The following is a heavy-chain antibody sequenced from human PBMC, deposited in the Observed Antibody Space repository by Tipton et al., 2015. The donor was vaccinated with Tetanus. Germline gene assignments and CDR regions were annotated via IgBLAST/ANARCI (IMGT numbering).Heavy chain of an antibody. CDR3: ARAEVTTAHYYYYGMDV. J-gene: IGHJ6*02. Sequence: QVQLVQSGAEVKKPGASVKVSCKASGYTFTSYEINWVRQATGPGLEWMGWMNPISGNTGYAQKFQGRVTMTRNTSISTAYMELSSLRSEDTAVYYCARAEVTTAHYYYYGMDVWGQGTTVTVSS. V-gene: IGHV1-8*01. D-gene: IGHD4-17*01. CDR2: MNPISGNT. CDR1: GYTFTSYE.